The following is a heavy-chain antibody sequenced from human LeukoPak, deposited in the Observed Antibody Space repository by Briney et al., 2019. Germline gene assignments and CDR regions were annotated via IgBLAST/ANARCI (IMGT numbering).Heavy chain of an antibody. Sequence: GGSLRLSCAASGFTFSSYAMHWVRQAPGKGLEWVAVISYDGSNKYYADSVKGRFTISRDNFKNTLYLQMNSLRAEDTAVYYCARASYDFWSGSLSYYMDVWGKGTTVTVSS. CDR1: GFTFSSYA. CDR2: ISYDGSNK. V-gene: IGHV3-30*04. CDR3: ARASYDFWSGSLSYYMDV. J-gene: IGHJ6*03. D-gene: IGHD3-3*01.